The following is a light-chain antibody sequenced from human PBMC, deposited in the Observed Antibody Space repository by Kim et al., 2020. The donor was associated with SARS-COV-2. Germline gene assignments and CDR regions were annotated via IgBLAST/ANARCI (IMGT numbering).Light chain of an antibody. J-gene: IGLJ2*01. V-gene: IGLV2-8*01. CDR1: SSDVGGYKY. CDR3: SSFVSSNNMI. Sequence: QSALTQPPSASGSPGQSVTISCTGTSSDVGGYKYVSWYQQHPGKAPKLIIYEVRERPSGVPDRFSGSKSGNTASLTVSGLQAEDEADYYCSSFVSSNNMIFGGGTQLTVL. CDR2: EVR.